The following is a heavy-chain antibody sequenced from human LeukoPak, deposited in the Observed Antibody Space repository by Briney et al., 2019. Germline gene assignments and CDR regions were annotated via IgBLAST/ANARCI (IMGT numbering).Heavy chain of an antibody. CDR1: GFTFSSYA. CDR2: ISGSGGST. J-gene: IGHJ4*02. CDR3: AKYPFGSGSTHYFDY. Sequence: GGSLRLSCAASGFTFSSYAMSWVRQAPGKGREWVLAISGSGGSTYYADSVKGRFTISRDNSKNTLYLQMNSLRAEDTAVYYCAKYPFGSGSTHYFDYWGQGTLVTVSS. D-gene: IGHD6-19*01. V-gene: IGHV3-23*01.